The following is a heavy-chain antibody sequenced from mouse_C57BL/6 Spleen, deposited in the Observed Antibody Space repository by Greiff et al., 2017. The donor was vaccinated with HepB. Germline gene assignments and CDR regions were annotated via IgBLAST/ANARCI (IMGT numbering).Heavy chain of an antibody. J-gene: IGHJ3*01. CDR3: ARKEGTGSFAY. CDR2: ISYDGSN. V-gene: IGHV3-6*01. D-gene: IGHD4-1*01. Sequence: EVKLQESGPGLVKPSQSLSLTCSVTGYSITSGYYWNWIRQFPGNKLEWRGYISYDGSNNYNPSLKNRISITRDTSKNQFFLKLNSVTTEDTATYYCARKEGTGSFAYWGQGTLVTVSA. CDR1: GYSITSGYY.